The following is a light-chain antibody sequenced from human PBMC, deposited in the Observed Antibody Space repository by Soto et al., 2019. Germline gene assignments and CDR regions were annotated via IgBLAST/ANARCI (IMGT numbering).Light chain of an antibody. CDR2: VNSDGSH. V-gene: IGLV4-69*02. CDR3: QTWGTGSVV. CDR1: SAHSNYA. Sequence: QSVLTQSPSASASPGASVKLTCTLSSAHSNYAIAWHQQQPEKGPRYLMKVNSDGSHSKGDGIPDRFSGSSSGAECYLTISSLQSEDEADYYCQTWGTGSVVFGGGTKVTVL. J-gene: IGLJ2*01.